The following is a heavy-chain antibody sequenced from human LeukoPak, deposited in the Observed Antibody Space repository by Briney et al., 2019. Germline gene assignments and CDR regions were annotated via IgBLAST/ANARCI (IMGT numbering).Heavy chain of an antibody. Sequence: GGSLRLSCAASGFTFSSYWMSWVRQAPGKGLEWVANIKQDGSEKYYVDSVKGRFTISRDNAKNPLYLQMNSLRAEDTAVYYCARESIAARVNYYYYYMDVWGKGTTVTVSS. D-gene: IGHD6-6*01. CDR3: ARESIAARVNYYYYYMDV. CDR2: IKQDGSEK. J-gene: IGHJ6*03. V-gene: IGHV3-7*01. CDR1: GFTFSSYW.